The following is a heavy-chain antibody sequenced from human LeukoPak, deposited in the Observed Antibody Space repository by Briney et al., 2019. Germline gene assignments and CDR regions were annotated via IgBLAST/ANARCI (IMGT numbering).Heavy chain of an antibody. V-gene: IGHV3-48*03. Sequence: GGSLRLSCVASGFTFSSYEMNWVRQGPGKGLEWLSYINSGGSSIHYADSVKGRFTISRDNARNSQYLQMNSLRAEDTGIYYCARDRSGWYKWFDPWGQGTLVTVSS. D-gene: IGHD6-19*01. CDR3: ARDRSGWYKWFDP. CDR2: INSGGSSI. J-gene: IGHJ5*02. CDR1: GFTFSSYE.